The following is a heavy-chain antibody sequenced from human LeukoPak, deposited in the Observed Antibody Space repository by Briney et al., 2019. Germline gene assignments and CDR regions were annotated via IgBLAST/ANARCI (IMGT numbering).Heavy chain of an antibody. CDR1: GGSITSSKYY. CDR3: ARTASDIVATADY. CDR2: IHYTGIT. Sequence: SETLSLTCTVSGGSITSSKYYWGWIRQPPGKGLEWIGSIHYTGITYYNPSLKTRVTISVDTSKNQFSLTLSSVTAADTSVYYCARTASDIVATADYWGQGTLVTVSS. J-gene: IGHJ4*02. D-gene: IGHD5-12*01. V-gene: IGHV4-39*01.